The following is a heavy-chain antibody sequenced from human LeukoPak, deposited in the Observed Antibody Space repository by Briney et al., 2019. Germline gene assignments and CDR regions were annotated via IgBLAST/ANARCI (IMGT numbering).Heavy chain of an antibody. D-gene: IGHD3-22*01. J-gene: IGHJ4*02. Sequence: GGSLRLSCAASGFTFSSYAMHWVRQAPGKGLEWVAVISYDGSNKYYADSVKGRFTISRDNSKNTLYLQMNSLRAEDTAVYYCAREHTRLADEPYYYDSSGYYYEHGWGQGTLVTVSS. CDR1: GFTFSSYA. CDR3: AREHTRLADEPYYYDSSGYYYEHG. CDR2: ISYDGSNK. V-gene: IGHV3-30*04.